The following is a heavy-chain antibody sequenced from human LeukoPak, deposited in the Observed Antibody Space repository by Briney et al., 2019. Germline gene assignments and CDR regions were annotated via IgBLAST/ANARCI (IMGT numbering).Heavy chain of an antibody. D-gene: IGHD3-22*01. Sequence: PGGSLRLSCGSSGVTFSDHYMDWVRQAPGKGLEWVGRTRNKAKSDTTEYAASVKGRFTISRDDSKNLLYLQMNSLKTEDTAVYYCARAVAYDSSGHYYFDYWGQGTLVTVSS. CDR3: ARAVAYDSSGHYYFDY. J-gene: IGHJ4*02. V-gene: IGHV3-72*01. CDR1: GVTFSDHY. CDR2: TRNKAKSDTT.